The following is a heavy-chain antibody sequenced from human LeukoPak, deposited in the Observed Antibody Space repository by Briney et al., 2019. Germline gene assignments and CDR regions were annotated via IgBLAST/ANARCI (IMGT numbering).Heavy chain of an antibody. J-gene: IGHJ4*02. CDR3: ATYDSSGYYRYFDY. V-gene: IGHV4-34*01. Sequence: SETLSLTCAVHGGPFSGYYWSWIRQPPGNGLDWIGEINHSGSTNYNPSLKSRVTISVDTSKNQFSLKLSSVTAADTAVYYCATYDSSGYYRYFDYWGQGTLVTVSS. D-gene: IGHD3-22*01. CDR1: GGPFSGYY. CDR2: INHSGST.